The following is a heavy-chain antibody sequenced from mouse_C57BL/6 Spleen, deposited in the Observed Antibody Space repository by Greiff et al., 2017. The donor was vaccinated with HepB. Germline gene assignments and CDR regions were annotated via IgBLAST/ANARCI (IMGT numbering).Heavy chain of an antibody. CDR2: IYPSDSEN. D-gene: IGHD2-3*01. Sequence: QVQLQQPGAELVRPGSSVKLSCKASGYTFTSYWMDWVKQWPGQGLEWIGNIYPSDSENHYNQKFKDKATLTVDKSSSTAYMQLSSLTSEDSAVYYCARGGWTRDYWGQGTTLTVSS. V-gene: IGHV1-61*01. J-gene: IGHJ2*01. CDR3: ARGGWTRDY. CDR1: GYTFTSYW.